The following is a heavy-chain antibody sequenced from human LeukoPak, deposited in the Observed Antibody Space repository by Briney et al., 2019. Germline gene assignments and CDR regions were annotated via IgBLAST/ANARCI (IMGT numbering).Heavy chain of an antibody. CDR1: GFTFSNAW. J-gene: IGHJ6*04. Sequence: PGGSLRLSCAASGFTFSNAWMSWVRQAPGKGLEWVGRIKSKTDGGTTDYAAPVKGRFTISRDNAKNSLYLQMNSLRAEDTAVYYCARDPARDYCSSTSCYMVDVWGKGTTVTVSS. CDR3: ARDPARDYCSSTSCYMVDV. D-gene: IGHD2-2*02. CDR2: IKSKTDGGTT. V-gene: IGHV3-15*01.